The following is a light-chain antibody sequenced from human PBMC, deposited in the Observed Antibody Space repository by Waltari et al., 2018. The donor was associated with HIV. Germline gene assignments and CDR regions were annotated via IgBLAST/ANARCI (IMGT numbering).Light chain of an antibody. V-gene: IGKV3-11*01. CDR1: QSVSTY. CDR3: QQRRTWPLT. Sequence: EIVLTQSPATLSLSPGERATLSCRASQSVSTYWAWYQQKPGQAPRLLIYEASDRATGIPARFSGSGSGTDFTLTINSLEPEDFAVYYCQQRRTWPLTFGGGTKVDIK. CDR2: EAS. J-gene: IGKJ4*01.